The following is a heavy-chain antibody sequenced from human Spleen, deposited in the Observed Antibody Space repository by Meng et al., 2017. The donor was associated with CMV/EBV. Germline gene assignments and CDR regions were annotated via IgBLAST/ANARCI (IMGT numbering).Heavy chain of an antibody. J-gene: IGHJ5*02. CDR1: YKFPSSG. CDR3: ARNSQRSTTSTFDP. V-gene: IGHV1-18*01. D-gene: IGHD2-2*01. Sequence: YKFPSSGLPWVRQAPGQGLEWMGWINPYNGHAYYAQNFQGRITMTTDTSTSTAYMDLRSLKSDDSAVYYCARNSQRSTTSTFDPWGQGTLVTVSS. CDR2: INPYNGHA.